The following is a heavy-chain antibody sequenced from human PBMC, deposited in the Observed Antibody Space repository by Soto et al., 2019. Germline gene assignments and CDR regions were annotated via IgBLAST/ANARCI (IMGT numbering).Heavy chain of an antibody. CDR2: INSDGSST. CDR3: ARDPEYSSSWYYFDY. CDR1: GFTFSSYW. D-gene: IGHD6-13*01. V-gene: IGHV3-74*01. Sequence: EVQLVESGGGLVQPGGSLRLSCAASGFTFSSYWMHWVRQAPGKGLVWVSRINSDGSSTSYADSVKGRFTISRDNAKNTLYLKMNSLRAEDTAVYYCARDPEYSSSWYYFDYWGQGTLVTVSS. J-gene: IGHJ4*02.